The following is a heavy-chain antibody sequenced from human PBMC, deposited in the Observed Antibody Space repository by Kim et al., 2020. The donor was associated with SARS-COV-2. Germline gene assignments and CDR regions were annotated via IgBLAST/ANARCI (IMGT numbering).Heavy chain of an antibody. V-gene: IGHV3-53*01. D-gene: IGHD6-6*01. Sequence: GGSLRLSCAASGFTVSSNYMSWVRQAPGKGLEWVSVIYSGGSTYYADSVKGRFTISRDNSKNTLYLQMNSLRAEDTAVYYCARGWRIAARLDGMDVWGQGTTVTVSS. J-gene: IGHJ6*02. CDR3: ARGWRIAARLDGMDV. CDR2: IYSGGST. CDR1: GFTVSSNY.